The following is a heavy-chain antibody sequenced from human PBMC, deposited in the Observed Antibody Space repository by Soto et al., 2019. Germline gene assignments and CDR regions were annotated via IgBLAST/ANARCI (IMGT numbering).Heavy chain of an antibody. D-gene: IGHD3-3*01. V-gene: IGHV3-53*01. J-gene: IGHJ4*02. CDR1: GFIVSSNQ. CDR2: IYSGHTT. CDR3: VRGPSDHKLRLVEWPYGDY. Sequence: EVQLVESGGGLIQPGGSLRLSCVASGFIVSSNQMSWVRQAPGKGLEWVSVIYSGHTTYYADSVEGRFTISRDDSKNTLYLQMNCLRVEDTAVYYCVRGPSDHKLRLVEWPYGDYWGQGALVTVSS.